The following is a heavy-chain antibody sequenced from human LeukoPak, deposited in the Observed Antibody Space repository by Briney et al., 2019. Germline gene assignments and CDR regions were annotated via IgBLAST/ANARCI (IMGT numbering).Heavy chain of an antibody. D-gene: IGHD3-3*02. V-gene: IGHV1-69*13. J-gene: IGHJ5*02. CDR3: AREYRIFGVGNWFDP. CDR1: GGTFSSYA. Sequence: ASVKVSCKASGGTFSSYAISWVRQAPGQGLEWMGGIIPIFGTANYAQKFQGRVTITADESTSTAYMELSSLRSEDTAVYYCAREYRIFGVGNWFDPWGQGTLVTVSS. CDR2: IIPIFGTA.